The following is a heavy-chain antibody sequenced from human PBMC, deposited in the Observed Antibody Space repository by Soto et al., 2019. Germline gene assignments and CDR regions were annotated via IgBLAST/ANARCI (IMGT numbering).Heavy chain of an antibody. CDR3: ARAGYGGNSGDY. D-gene: IGHD2-21*02. V-gene: IGHV4-4*02. CDR1: GGSITSSNW. J-gene: IGHJ4*02. Sequence: QVQLQESGPGLVKPSGTLSLTCAVSGGSITSSNWWSWVRQPPGKGLEWIGEIHHSGTTNYNPSLKSRVIMSVDKSKNQSSLKLSSVTAADTAVYYCARAGYGGNSGDYWGQGTLVTVSS. CDR2: IHHSGTT.